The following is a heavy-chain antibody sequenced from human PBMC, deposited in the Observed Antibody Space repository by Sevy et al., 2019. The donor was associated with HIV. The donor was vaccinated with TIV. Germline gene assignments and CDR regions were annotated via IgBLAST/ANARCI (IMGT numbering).Heavy chain of an antibody. CDR1: GDTFTTYD. V-gene: IGHV1-8*02. Sequence: ASVKVSCKASGDTFTTYDINWVRQAPGQGLEWMGWMSPKSGNTGFAQKFQGRLTMTRDTSISTAYMEFSSLKSDDTAVYYCASGGSGDVWNYEHYYYGMDVWGQGTTVTVSS. D-gene: IGHD1-7*01. J-gene: IGHJ6*02. CDR3: ASGGSGDVWNYEHYYYGMDV. CDR2: MSPKSGNT.